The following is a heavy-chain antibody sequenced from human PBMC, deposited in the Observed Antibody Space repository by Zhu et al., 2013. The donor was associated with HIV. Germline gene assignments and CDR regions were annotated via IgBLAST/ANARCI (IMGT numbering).Heavy chain of an antibody. CDR2: IYYTGST. J-gene: IGHJ3*02. CDR3: TRVVPSSWYFX. V-gene: IGHV4-61*01. CDR1: GGSVSSGHYY. Sequence: QVQLQESGPGLVKPSETLSLTCAVSGGSVSSGHYYWSWIRQPPGKGLEWIGSIYYTGSTNYHPSLKSRVTISVDTSKNQFSLNLTSVTAADTAVYYCTRVVPSSWYFXWGQGKMVTVSS. D-gene: IGHD6-13*01.